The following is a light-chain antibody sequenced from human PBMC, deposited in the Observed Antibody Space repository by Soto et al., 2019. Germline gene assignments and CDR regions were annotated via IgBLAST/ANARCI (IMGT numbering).Light chain of an antibody. J-gene: IGLJ2*01. V-gene: IGLV2-14*03. CDR3: SSYTIHSSVV. CDR1: SSDIGAYNY. CDR2: DVS. Sequence: QSALTQPASVSGSPGQPITISCSGTSSDIGAYNYVSWYQHYTGKAPKLVISDVSHRPSGVSSRFSGSKSGNTASLTISGLQAEDEADYYCSSYTIHSSVVFGGGTKVTVL.